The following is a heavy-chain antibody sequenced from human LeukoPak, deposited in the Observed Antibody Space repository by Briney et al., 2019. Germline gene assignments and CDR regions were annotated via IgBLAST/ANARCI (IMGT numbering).Heavy chain of an antibody. Sequence: SVKVSCKASGGTFSSYGISWVRQAPGQGLEWMGRIIPLIGVADYGEKFQGRVTITADNPASTAYMELSSLRSEDTALYYCAREEKIVGTSILATGWFDTWGQGALVTVSS. CDR1: GGTFSSYG. CDR3: AREEKIVGTSILATGWFDT. D-gene: IGHD1-26*01. CDR2: IIPLIGVA. V-gene: IGHV1-69*04. J-gene: IGHJ5*02.